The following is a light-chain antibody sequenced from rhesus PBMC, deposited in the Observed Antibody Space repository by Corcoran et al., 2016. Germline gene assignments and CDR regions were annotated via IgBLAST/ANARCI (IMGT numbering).Light chain of an antibody. CDR1: SSDIGGYNR. CDR2: EVS. CDR3: SSYAGSSTYI. J-gene: IGLJ1*01. Sequence: QAAPTQSPSVSGFPGQSVTISCTGTSSDIGGYNRVSWYQQHPGKAPKLTIYEVSERPTGVTDRFSGSKSGNKASLTISGLQLEDEAYYYCSSYAGSSTYIFGAGTRFTVL. V-gene: IGLV2-13*03.